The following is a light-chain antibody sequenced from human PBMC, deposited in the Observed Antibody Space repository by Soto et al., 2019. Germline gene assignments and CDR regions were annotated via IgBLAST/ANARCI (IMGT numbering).Light chain of an antibody. Sequence: QSVLTQPPSVSGAPGQGVTISCSGTGSNLGAGYGVHWYQQLPGTVPKLLIYNNNNRPSGVPDRFSGSKSGTSVSLAITGLQTEDEADYYCQSYDSSLRAYVFGAGTKLTVL. CDR1: GSNLGAGYG. CDR3: QSYDSSLRAYV. CDR2: NNN. V-gene: IGLV1-40*01. J-gene: IGLJ1*01.